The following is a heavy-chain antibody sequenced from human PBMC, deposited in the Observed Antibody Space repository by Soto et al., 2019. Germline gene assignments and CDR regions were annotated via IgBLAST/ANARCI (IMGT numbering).Heavy chain of an antibody. D-gene: IGHD6-19*01. Sequence: SETLSLTCAVYGGSFSGYFWNWIRQTPGKGLEWIGKVNHNGRNNYNPSPKSRVTISLDMSKNQISLKLTSVTAADTAVYYCARGGSSDWQVAFDFWGQGTMVTVSS. CDR1: GGSFSGYF. CDR2: VNHNGRN. V-gene: IGHV4-34*01. J-gene: IGHJ3*01. CDR3: ARGGSSDWQVAFDF.